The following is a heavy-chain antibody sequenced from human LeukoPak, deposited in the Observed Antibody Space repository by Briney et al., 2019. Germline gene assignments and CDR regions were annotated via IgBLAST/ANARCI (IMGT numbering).Heavy chain of an antibody. Sequence: GASVKVSCKASGGTFSSYAISWVRQALGQGLEWMGGIIPIFGTANYAQKFQGRVTITADESTSTAYMELSSLRSEDTAVYYCARVFVFDWSIDPWGQGTLVTVSS. CDR2: IIPIFGTA. CDR1: GGTFSSYA. D-gene: IGHD3-9*01. CDR3: ARVFVFDWSIDP. V-gene: IGHV1-69*13. J-gene: IGHJ5*02.